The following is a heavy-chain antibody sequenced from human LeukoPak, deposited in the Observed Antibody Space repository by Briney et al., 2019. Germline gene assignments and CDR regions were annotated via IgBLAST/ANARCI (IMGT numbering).Heavy chain of an antibody. V-gene: IGHV4-39*01. Sequence: SETLSLTCTVSGGSASSSSDYWGWIRQPPGKGLEWIGSIYYSGSTYYNPSLKSRVTVSVDMSKNQFSLKLSSVTAADTAVYYCARAIRDDYKIYHFDYWGQGTLVTVSS. CDR3: ARAIRDDYKIYHFDY. J-gene: IGHJ4*02. CDR2: IYYSGST. D-gene: IGHD5-24*01. CDR1: GGSASSSSDY.